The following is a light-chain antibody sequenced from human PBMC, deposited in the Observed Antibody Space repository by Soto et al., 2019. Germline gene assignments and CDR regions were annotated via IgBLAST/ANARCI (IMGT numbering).Light chain of an antibody. Sequence: DIVMTQSPDSLAVSLGERATINCKSSQSVLYNSNNKNYLAWYQHKPGQPPKLLISWASTRESGVPDRFSGSGSGTDFTLPISSLQAEDVAVYYCQQYYSSPRTFGQGTKVEIK. CDR3: QQYYSSPRT. CDR1: QSVLYNSNNKNY. J-gene: IGKJ1*01. V-gene: IGKV4-1*01. CDR2: WAS.